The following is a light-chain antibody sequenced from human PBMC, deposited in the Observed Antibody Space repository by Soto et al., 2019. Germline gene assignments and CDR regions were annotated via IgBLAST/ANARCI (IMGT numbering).Light chain of an antibody. J-gene: IGKJ1*01. V-gene: IGKV3-11*01. CDR3: QKYGSSPWT. CDR2: DAS. Sequence: EIVLTQSQATLSLSPVLRATLSCRASQSVSSYLAWYQQKPGQAPRLLIYDASNRATGIPARFSGSGSGTDFTLRISSLEPEDFAVYHCQKYGSSPWTCGQGNKGDIK. CDR1: QSVSSY.